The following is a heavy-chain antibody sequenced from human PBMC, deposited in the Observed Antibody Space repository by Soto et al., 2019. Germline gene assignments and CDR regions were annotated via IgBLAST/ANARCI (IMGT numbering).Heavy chain of an antibody. Sequence: EVQLVESGGGLVKPGGSLRLSCAASGVTFSSFSFNWVRQAPGKGLEWVSFILSSRAAIYYADSVKGRFTISRDNAKTSLYLQMNSLKDDDTAVYYCATDSGEQLVRRSFYYYNMDVWGKGTPVTVS. CDR2: ILSSRAAI. V-gene: IGHV3-21*01. CDR1: GVTFSSFS. J-gene: IGHJ6*03. D-gene: IGHD6-6*01. CDR3: ATDSGEQLVRRSFYYYNMDV.